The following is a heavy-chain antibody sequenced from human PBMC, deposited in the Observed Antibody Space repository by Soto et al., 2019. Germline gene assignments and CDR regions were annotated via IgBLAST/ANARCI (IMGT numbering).Heavy chain of an antibody. D-gene: IGHD6-19*01. CDR2: IAYDGSKR. CDR3: ARTHVSAPYSTGLYQY. CDR1: GFTFSRYA. J-gene: IGHJ4*02. Sequence: PGWSLRLSCAASGFTFSRYAMHWVRQAPGKGLEWVAVIAYDGSKRYYADSVKGRFSISRDDSKNTLYLEVESLRPEDTAVYYCARTHVSAPYSTGLYQYWGQGTTVTVSS. V-gene: IGHV3-30-3*01.